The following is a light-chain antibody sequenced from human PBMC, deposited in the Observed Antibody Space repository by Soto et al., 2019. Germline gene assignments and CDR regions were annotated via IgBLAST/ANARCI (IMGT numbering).Light chain of an antibody. Sequence: EIVLTQSPATLSLSPGERATLSCRASQSVSSYLAWYQQKPGQAPRLLIYDASNRATGIPARFSGSGSGTDFNLTISSLEPEDFKVYYCQQRSNWWTFGQGTKVEIK. CDR3: QQRSNWWT. CDR1: QSVSSY. J-gene: IGKJ1*01. CDR2: DAS. V-gene: IGKV3-11*01.